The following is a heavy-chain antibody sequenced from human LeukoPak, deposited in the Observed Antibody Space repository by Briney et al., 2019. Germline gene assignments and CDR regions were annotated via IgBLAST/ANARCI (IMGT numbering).Heavy chain of an antibody. CDR1: GGSISSGSYS. J-gene: IGHJ5*02. Sequence: RASETLSLTCTVSGGSISSGSYSWSWIRQPAGKGLEWIGRIYTSGSTNYNPSLKSRVTISVDTSKNQFSLRLSSVTAADTAVYYCAGEASSWRENGFDPWGQGTLVTVSS. D-gene: IGHD6-13*01. CDR3: AGEASSWRENGFDP. V-gene: IGHV4-61*02. CDR2: IYTSGST.